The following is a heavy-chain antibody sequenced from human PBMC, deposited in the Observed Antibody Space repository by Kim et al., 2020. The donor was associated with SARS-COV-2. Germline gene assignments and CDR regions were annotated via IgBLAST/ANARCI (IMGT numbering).Heavy chain of an antibody. Sequence: ASVKVSCKASGYTFTSYDINWVRQATGQGLEWMGWMNPNSGNTGYAQKFQGRVTMTRNTSISTAYMELSSLRSEDTPVYYCARDRWELLPYYYYGMDVWGQGTTVTVSS. V-gene: IGHV1-8*01. CDR1: GYTFTSYD. J-gene: IGHJ6*02. CDR2: MNPNSGNT. D-gene: IGHD1-26*01. CDR3: ARDRWELLPYYYYGMDV.